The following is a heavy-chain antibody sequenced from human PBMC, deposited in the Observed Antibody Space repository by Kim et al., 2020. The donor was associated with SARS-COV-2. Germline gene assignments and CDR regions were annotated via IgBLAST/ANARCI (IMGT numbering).Heavy chain of an antibody. V-gene: IGHV4-59*01. CDR3: ARVETYYKYSGRHYWYFDL. CDR2: VYYTGST. CDR1: GGSISSDY. Sequence: SETLSLTCTVSGGSISSDYWSWIRQPPGKGLEWIGYVYYTGSTNYNPSLKSRVTISVDTSKNQFSLKLNSVTAADTAVYYCARVETYYKYSGRHYWYFDLWGRGTMVTVSS. J-gene: IGHJ2*01. D-gene: IGHD3-10*01.